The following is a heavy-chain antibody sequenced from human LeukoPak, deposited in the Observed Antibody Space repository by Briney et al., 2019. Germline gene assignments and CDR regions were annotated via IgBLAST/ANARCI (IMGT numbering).Heavy chain of an antibody. D-gene: IGHD1-26*01. J-gene: IGHJ4*02. CDR3: AKYGPQDSGSSHFDY. V-gene: IGHV3-23*01. CDR2: TRGSGSST. Sequence: GGVLRLSCAASVFTFSSYSMSWVRHAPWKGREWVLGTRGSGSSTHYADYVKGRFTTSRDNSKNTLFLQMNSLRAEDTAIYYCAKYGPQDSGSSHFDYWGQGALVTVSS. CDR1: VFTFSSYS.